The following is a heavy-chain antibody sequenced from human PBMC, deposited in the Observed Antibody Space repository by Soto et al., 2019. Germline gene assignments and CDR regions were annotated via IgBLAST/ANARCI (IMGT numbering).Heavy chain of an antibody. CDR2: IYYSGST. CDR3: ARDLITMVRGGKNYYYYGMDV. CDR1: GGSISSYY. D-gene: IGHD3-10*01. J-gene: IGHJ6*02. Sequence: SETLSLTCTVSGGSISSYYWSWIRQPPGKGLEWIGYIYYSGSTNYNPSLKSRVTISVDTSKNQFSLKLSSVTAADTAVYYCARDLITMVRGGKNYYYYGMDVWGQGTTVTVSS. V-gene: IGHV4-59*01.